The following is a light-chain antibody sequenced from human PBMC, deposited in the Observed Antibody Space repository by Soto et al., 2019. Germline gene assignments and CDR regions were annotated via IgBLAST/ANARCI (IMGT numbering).Light chain of an antibody. Sequence: QSVLTQPASVCGSPGQSITISCTGTSSDVGGYNYVSWYQQHPGKAPKLMIYEVSKRPSGVSNRFSGSKSGNTASLTISGLQAEDEADYYCSSYTTSSTHWVFGGGTKVTVL. CDR3: SSYTTSSTHWV. CDR1: SSDVGGYNY. CDR2: EVS. J-gene: IGLJ3*02. V-gene: IGLV2-14*01.